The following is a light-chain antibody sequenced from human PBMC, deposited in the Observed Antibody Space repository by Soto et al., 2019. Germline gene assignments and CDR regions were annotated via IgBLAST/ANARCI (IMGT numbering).Light chain of an antibody. CDR3: HQRSNWPRT. CDR2: DAS. V-gene: IGKV3-11*01. J-gene: IGKJ1*01. Sequence: EIVLTQSPATLSLSPGERATLSCRASQSVSSYLAWYQQKPGQAPRLLIYDASNRATGIPARFSGSGSGTDFPLTISSLEPEDFAVYYCHQRSNWPRTFGQGTKVEIK. CDR1: QSVSSY.